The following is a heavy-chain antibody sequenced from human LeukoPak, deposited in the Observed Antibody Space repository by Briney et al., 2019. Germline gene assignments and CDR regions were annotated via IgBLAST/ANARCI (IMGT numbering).Heavy chain of an antibody. CDR3: AGRLWRRDGYNLSAFDI. V-gene: IGHV4-59*01. CDR1: GGSISSYY. J-gene: IGHJ3*02. D-gene: IGHD5-24*01. CDR2: IYYSGST. Sequence: PSETLSLTCTVSGGSISSYYWNWIRQPPGKGLEWIGYIYYSGSTNYNPSLKSRVTISVDTSKNQFSPKLSSVTAADTAVYYCAGRLWRRDGYNLSAFDIWGQGTMVTVSS.